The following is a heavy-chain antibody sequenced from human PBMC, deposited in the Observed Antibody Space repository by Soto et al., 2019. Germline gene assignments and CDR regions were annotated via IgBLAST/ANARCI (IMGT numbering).Heavy chain of an antibody. V-gene: IGHV1-46*03. CDR1: GYTFTSYY. J-gene: IGHJ6*02. Sequence: ASVKVSCKASGYTFTSYYMHWVRQAPGQVLEWMGIINPSGGSTSYAQKFQGRVTMTRDTSTSTVYMELSSLRSEDTAVYYCASASYGSGSYYNGGGMDVWGQGTTVTVSS. CDR3: ASASYGSGSYYNGGGMDV. D-gene: IGHD3-10*01. CDR2: INPSGGST.